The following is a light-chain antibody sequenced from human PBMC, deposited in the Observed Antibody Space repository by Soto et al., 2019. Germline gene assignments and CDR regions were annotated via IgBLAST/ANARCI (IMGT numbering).Light chain of an antibody. CDR1: KLGDKY. CDR2: QDS. V-gene: IGLV3-1*01. Sequence: SYELTQPPSVSVSPGQTASITCSGDKLGDKYACWYQQKPGQSPVLVIYQDSKRPSGIPERFSGSNSGNTANLTISGTQAMDEADYYCQAWDTSTVVFGGGTKLTGL. CDR3: QAWDTSTVV. J-gene: IGLJ2*01.